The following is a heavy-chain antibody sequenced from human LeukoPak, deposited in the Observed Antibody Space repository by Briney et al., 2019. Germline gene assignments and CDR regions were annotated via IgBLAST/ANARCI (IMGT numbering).Heavy chain of an antibody. D-gene: IGHD6-6*01. V-gene: IGHV1-24*01. CDR1: GYTLTELS. J-gene: IGHJ4*02. CDR2: FDPEDGET. Sequence: ASVTVSCTVSGYTLTELSMHWVRQAPGKGLEWMGGFDPEDGETIYAQKFQGRVTITADKSTSTAYMELSSLRSEDTAVYYCARGTRIAADAFDYWGQGTLVTVSS. CDR3: ARGTRIAADAFDY.